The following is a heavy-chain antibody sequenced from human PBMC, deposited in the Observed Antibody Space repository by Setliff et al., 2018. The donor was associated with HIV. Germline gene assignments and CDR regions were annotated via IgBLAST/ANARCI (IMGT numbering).Heavy chain of an antibody. Sequence: GGSLRLSCATYGFTFSSYAMYWVRQAPGKGLEYVSAINSNGGSTYYADSVKGRFTISRDNSKSTVYLQMGSLRAEDMAVYYCARGPASGDYSYFFDYWGQGTLVTVSS. D-gene: IGHD3-22*01. CDR3: ARGPASGDYSYFFDY. CDR1: GFTFSSYA. V-gene: IGHV3-64*02. J-gene: IGHJ4*02. CDR2: INSNGGST.